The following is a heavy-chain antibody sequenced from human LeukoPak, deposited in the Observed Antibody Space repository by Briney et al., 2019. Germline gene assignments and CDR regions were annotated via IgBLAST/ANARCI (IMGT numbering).Heavy chain of an antibody. CDR2: ISVSTGNT. CDR3: VREVGSTSVEFAF. D-gene: IGHD1-26*01. Sequence: GASVKISCKASGYDFSRYGISSVRQAPGQGLEFMGWISVSTGNTNYAQKLQGRVTMTTDTSTDTAYMELRSLSSDDTALYFCVREVGSTSVEFAFWGQGTLVTVSS. V-gene: IGHV1-18*01. J-gene: IGHJ4*02. CDR1: GYDFSRYG.